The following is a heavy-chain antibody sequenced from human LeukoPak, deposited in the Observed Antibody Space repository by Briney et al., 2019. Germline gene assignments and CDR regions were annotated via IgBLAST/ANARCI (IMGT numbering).Heavy chain of an antibody. Sequence: SVKVSCKASGGTFSSYAISWVRQAPGQGLEWMGRIIPILGIANYAQKFQGRVTITADKSTSTAYMELSSLRSEDTAVYYCARLRGTKGAFDIWGQGTMVTVSS. D-gene: IGHD1-7*01. CDR3: ARLRGTKGAFDI. CDR1: GGTFSSYA. CDR2: IIPILGIA. V-gene: IGHV1-69*04. J-gene: IGHJ3*02.